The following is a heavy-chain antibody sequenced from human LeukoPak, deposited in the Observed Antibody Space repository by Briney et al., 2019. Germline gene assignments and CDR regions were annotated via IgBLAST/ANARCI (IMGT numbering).Heavy chain of an antibody. J-gene: IGHJ5*02. CDR2: ISAYNGNT. CDR1: GYTFTSYG. Sequence: ASVKVSCKASGYTFTSYGISWVRQAPGQGLEWIGWISAYNGNTNYAQKLQGRATMTTDTSTSTAYMELRSLRSDDTAVYYCASAPGHYYDSSGFRNWFDPWGQGTLVTVSS. CDR3: ASAPGHYYDSSGFRNWFDP. V-gene: IGHV1-18*01. D-gene: IGHD3-22*01.